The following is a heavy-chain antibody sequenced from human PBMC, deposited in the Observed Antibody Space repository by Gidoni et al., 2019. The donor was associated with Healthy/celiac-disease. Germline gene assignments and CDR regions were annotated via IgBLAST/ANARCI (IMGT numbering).Heavy chain of an antibody. V-gene: IGHV3-64*01. CDR3: ARGEWELPPAYYGMDV. J-gene: IGHJ6*02. CDR1: GFTFSSYA. D-gene: IGHD1-26*01. Sequence: EVQLVESGGGLVQPGGSLRLSCAASGFTFSSYAMHWVRQAPGKGLEYVSAISSNGGSTYYANSVKGRFTISRDNSKNTLYLQMGSLRAEDMAVYYCARGEWELPPAYYGMDVWGQGTTVTVSS. CDR2: ISSNGGST.